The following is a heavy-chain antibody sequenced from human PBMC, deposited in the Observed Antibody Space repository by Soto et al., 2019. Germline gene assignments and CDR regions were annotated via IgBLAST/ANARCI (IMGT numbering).Heavy chain of an antibody. CDR3: ASLARPYGTDGNDY. CDR1: GGSISSGGYY. CDR2: IYYSGST. V-gene: IGHV4-31*03. Sequence: QVQLQESGPGLVKPSQTLSLTCTVSGGSISSGGYYWSWICQHPGKGLEWIGYIYYSGSTYYNPSLKSRVTISVDTSKNQFSLKLSSVTAADTAVYYCASLARPYGTDGNDYWGQGTLVTVSS. J-gene: IGHJ4*02. D-gene: IGHD3-10*01.